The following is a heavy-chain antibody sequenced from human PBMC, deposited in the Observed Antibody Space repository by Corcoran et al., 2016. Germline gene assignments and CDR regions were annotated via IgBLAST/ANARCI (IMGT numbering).Heavy chain of an antibody. Sequence: DVQLVQSGAEVKKPGESLKISCKGSGYTFTSYWIGWVRQMPGKGLEWMAIIYPGDSDIRSNPSFRGQVTISVDKSISTAYLQWRSLKAADTAMYYCARQWMRRDGYTHPLALDMWGQGTMVTVSS. V-gene: IGHV5-51*01. CDR3: ARQWMRRDGYTHPLALDM. CDR2: IYPGDSDI. CDR1: GYTFTSYW. J-gene: IGHJ3*02. D-gene: IGHD5-12*01.